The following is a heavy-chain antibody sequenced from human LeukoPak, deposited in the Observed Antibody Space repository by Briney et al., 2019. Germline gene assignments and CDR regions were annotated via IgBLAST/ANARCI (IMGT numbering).Heavy chain of an antibody. CDR1: GFTFSTYA. CDR3: AERYYCDSTSCYGFDY. CDR2: ISGNGDST. D-gene: IGHD2-2*01. Sequence: PGGSLRLSCAASGFTFSTYAMSWVRQAPGKGLEWVSAISGNGDSTYYADSVKGRFTISRDNSKNTLSLQMNSLGAEDTALYYCAERYYCDSTSCYGFDYWGQGTLVTVSS. J-gene: IGHJ4*02. V-gene: IGHV3-23*01.